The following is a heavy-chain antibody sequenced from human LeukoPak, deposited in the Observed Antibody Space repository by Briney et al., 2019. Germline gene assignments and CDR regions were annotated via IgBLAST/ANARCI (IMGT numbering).Heavy chain of an antibody. CDR2: IYHSGST. Sequence: SETLSLTCTVSGNSISSGYYWGWIRQPPGKGLEWIGSIYHSGSTYYNPSLKSRVTISVDTSKNQFSLKLSSVTAADTAVYYCAREAGSRNYYDSSGYYPGRYFDLWGRGTLVTVSS. J-gene: IGHJ2*01. V-gene: IGHV4-38-2*02. CDR3: AREAGSRNYYDSSGYYPGRYFDL. CDR1: GNSISSGYY. D-gene: IGHD3-22*01.